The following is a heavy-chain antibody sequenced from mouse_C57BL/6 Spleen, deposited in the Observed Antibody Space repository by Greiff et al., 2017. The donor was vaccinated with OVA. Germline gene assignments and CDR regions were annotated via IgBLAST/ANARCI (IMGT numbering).Heavy chain of an antibody. CDR3: ARGTITTVVEAYFDY. J-gene: IGHJ2*01. Sequence: VQLKESGPELVKPGASVKISCKASGYSFTDYNMNWVKQSNGKSLEWIGVINPNYGTTSYNQKFKGKATLTVDQSSSTAYMQLNSLTSEDSAVYYCARGTITTVVEAYFDYWGQGTTLTVSS. V-gene: IGHV1-39*01. D-gene: IGHD1-1*01. CDR2: INPNYGTT. CDR1: GYSFTDYN.